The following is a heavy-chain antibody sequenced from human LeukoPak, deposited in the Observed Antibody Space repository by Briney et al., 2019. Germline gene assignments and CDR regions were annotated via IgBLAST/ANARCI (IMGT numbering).Heavy chain of an antibody. J-gene: IGHJ4*02. CDR2: ISSSGTTI. D-gene: IGHD4-23*01. Sequence: TGGSLRLSCAASGFTFSSYEMNWVRQAPGKGLEWVSYISSSGTTIYYGESVKGRFTISRDNAKKSLYLQMNSLRAEDTAVYYCARDPPYGGNDYWGQGTLVTVSS. V-gene: IGHV3-48*03. CDR1: GFTFSSYE. CDR3: ARDPPYGGNDY.